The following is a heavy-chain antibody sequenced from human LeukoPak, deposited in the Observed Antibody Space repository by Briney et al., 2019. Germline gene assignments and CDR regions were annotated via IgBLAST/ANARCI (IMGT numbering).Heavy chain of an antibody. V-gene: IGHV4-59*01. J-gene: IGHJ5*02. CDR3: SRVSRSSSISLTDWFDP. D-gene: IGHD6-6*01. CDR2: IYYTGST. CDR1: GGSISSYY. Sequence: PSETLSLTCTVSGGSISSYYGSWIRQPPGKGLEWIGYIYYTGSTNYNPSLKSRVTISLDTSKNQLSLKLSSVTAADTAVYYCSRVSRSSSISLTDWFDPWGQGTLVTVSS.